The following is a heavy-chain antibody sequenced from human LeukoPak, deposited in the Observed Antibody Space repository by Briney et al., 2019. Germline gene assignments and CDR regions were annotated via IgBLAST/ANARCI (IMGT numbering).Heavy chain of an antibody. CDR1: GLTLSNSG. J-gene: IGHJ4*02. V-gene: IGHV3-23*01. CDR2: ITGDGTGT. CDR3: ATVGGYCPSSNCYAYFDY. Sequence: GGSLRLSCVASGLTLSNSGMTWVRQAPGKGLEWVSIITGDGTGTFYADSVKGRFSISRDISTNTVYLQMNSLGVDDTALYYCATVGGYCPSSNCYAYFDYWGQGTLATVSS. D-gene: IGHD2-2*01.